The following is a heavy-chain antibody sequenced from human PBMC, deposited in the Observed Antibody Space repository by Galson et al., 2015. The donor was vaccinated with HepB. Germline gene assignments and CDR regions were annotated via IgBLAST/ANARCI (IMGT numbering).Heavy chain of an antibody. J-gene: IGHJ3*02. D-gene: IGHD2-2*01. Sequence: SVKVSCKASGYTFTSYAMHWVRQAPGQRLEWMGWINAGNGNTKYSQKFQGRVTITRDTSASTASMELSSLRSEDTAVYYCARDRFVVPAAMVAFDIWGQGTMVTVSS. V-gene: IGHV1-3*01. CDR1: GYTFTSYA. CDR2: INAGNGNT. CDR3: ARDRFVVPAAMVAFDI.